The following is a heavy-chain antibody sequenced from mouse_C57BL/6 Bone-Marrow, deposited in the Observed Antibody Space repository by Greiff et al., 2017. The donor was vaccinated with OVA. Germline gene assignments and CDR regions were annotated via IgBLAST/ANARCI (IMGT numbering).Heavy chain of an antibody. CDR3: ARDLYYYGK. CDR2: ISYDGSN. J-gene: IGHJ2*01. CDR1: GYSITSGYY. V-gene: IGHV3-6*01. Sequence: VQLQQSGPGLVKPSQSLSLTCSVTGYSITSGYYWNWIRQFPGNKLEWMGYISYDGSNNYNPSLKNRISITRDTSKNQFFLKLNSVTTEDTATYYCARDLYYYGKWGQGTTLTVSS. D-gene: IGHD1-1*01.